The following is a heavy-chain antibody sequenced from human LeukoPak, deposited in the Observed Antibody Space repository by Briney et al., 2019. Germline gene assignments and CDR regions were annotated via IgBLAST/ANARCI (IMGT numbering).Heavy chain of an antibody. CDR1: GGSISSSGYY. CDR2: IYYSGST. D-gene: IGHD3-3*01. V-gene: IGHV4-39*01. CDR3: ARPLYGYDFWSGYSGDAFDI. Sequence: SSETLSLTCTVSGGSISSSGYYWGWIRQPPGKGLEWIASIYYSGSTYYNPSLKSRVTISVDTSKNQFSLKLSSVTAADTAVYYCARPLYGYDFWSGYSGDAFDIWGQGTMVTVSS. J-gene: IGHJ3*02.